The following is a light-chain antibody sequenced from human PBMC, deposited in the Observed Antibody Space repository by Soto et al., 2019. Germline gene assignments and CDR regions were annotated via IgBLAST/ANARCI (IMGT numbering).Light chain of an antibody. J-gene: IGLJ2*01. CDR2: DVS. Sequence: QSALTQPASVSGSPGKSITISCTGTSSDVGGYNYVSWYQQHPGKAPKLMISDVSNRPSGVSNRFSGSRSGNTASLTISGLQAEDEADYYCSSYTSSSTPVVFGGGTKLTVL. CDR3: SSYTSSSTPVV. V-gene: IGLV2-14*01. CDR1: SSDVGGYNY.